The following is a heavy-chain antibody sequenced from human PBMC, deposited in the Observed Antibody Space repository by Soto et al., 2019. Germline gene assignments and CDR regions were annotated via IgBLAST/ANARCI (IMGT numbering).Heavy chain of an antibody. D-gene: IGHD3-22*01. CDR1: GFTFSDYC. J-gene: IGHJ4*02. CDR3: ARVRGYYDSSDFDY. V-gene: IGHV3-11*01. Sequence: QVQLVESGGGVIKPGGSLRLSCEASGFTFSDYCMTWIRQAPGKGLEWLSYISGGGGSTISYADSVEGRFTISRDNAKNSLYLQMSSLRAEDTAVYYCARVRGYYDSSDFDYWGQGTLVTVSS. CDR2: ISGGGGSTI.